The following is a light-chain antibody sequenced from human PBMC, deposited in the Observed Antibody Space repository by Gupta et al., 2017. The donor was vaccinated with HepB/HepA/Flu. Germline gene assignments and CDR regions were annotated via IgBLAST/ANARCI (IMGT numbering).Light chain of an antibody. V-gene: IGLV1-40*01. J-gene: IGLJ2*01. Sequence: QSVLTQPPSVSGAPGQRVTMSCTGSSSTIGADFDVHWYQHVPGTAPNLLRYGNNNRPSVVPERFFGSKSGTSASLAITGLQAEDEADYYCQSYDNSRSGSVFGGGTKLTVL. CDR2: GNN. CDR1: SSTIGADFD. CDR3: QSYDNSRSGSV.